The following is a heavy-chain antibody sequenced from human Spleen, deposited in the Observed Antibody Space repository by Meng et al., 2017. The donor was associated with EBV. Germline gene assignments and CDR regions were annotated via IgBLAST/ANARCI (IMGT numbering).Heavy chain of an antibody. CDR1: CRPSRYTLW. CDR2: IYQLEAT. CDR3: ARGDVGVFPAALGKFDL. J-gene: IGHJ2*01. V-gene: IGHV4-4*02. Sequence: VTPSGHLALSVFVSCRPSRYTLWCSLVRRFRGKGLEWIGEIYQLEATNYNPYFESRVYMSVAMSKNQFSPHLDSVPAAHTALYLCARGDVGVFPAALGKFDLWCRGTLVTVSS. D-gene: IGHD1-26*01.